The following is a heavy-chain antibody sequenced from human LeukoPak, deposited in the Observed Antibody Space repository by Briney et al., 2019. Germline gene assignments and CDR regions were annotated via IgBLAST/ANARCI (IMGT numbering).Heavy chain of an antibody. CDR1: GFTFSSYG. J-gene: IGHJ3*01. D-gene: IGHD3-16*01. Sequence: GGSLRLSCAASGFTFSSYGMHWVRQAPGKGLEWVAFIRYDGSNKYYADSVKGRFTISRDNSKSTLFLQMNSLRVEDTAVYYCAKDPFAFRLGAFDSWGQGTMVTVSS. V-gene: IGHV3-30*02. CDR3: AKDPFAFRLGAFDS. CDR2: IRYDGSNK.